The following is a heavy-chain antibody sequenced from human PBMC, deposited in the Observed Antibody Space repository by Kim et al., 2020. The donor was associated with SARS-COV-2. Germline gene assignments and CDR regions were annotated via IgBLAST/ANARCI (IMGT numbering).Heavy chain of an antibody. D-gene: IGHD3-3*01. CDR1: GFTFGDYA. CDR3: TGTRNQRGGYYSSGSAFDI. V-gene: IGHV3-49*03. Sequence: GGSLRLSCTASGFTFGDYAMSWFRQAPGKGLEWVGFIRSKAYGGTTEYAASVKGRFTISRDDSKSIAYLQMNSLKTEDTAVYYCTGTRNQRGGYYSSGSAFDIWGQGTMVTVSS. CDR2: IRSKAYGGTT. J-gene: IGHJ3*02.